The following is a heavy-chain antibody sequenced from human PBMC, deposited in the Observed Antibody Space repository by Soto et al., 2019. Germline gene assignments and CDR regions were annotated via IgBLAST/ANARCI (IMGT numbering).Heavy chain of an antibody. CDR1: GGSISSSSYY. CDR2: IYYSGST. V-gene: IGHV4-39*01. D-gene: IGHD3-3*01. Sequence: PSETLSLTCTVAGGSISSSSYYWGWIRQPPGKGLEWIGSIYYSGSTYYNPSLKSRVTISGYTSKNQFSLKLSSVTAADTAVYYCALFHYDFRSGYSSSGMDVWGQGTTVTVYS. CDR3: ALFHYDFRSGYSSSGMDV. J-gene: IGHJ6*02.